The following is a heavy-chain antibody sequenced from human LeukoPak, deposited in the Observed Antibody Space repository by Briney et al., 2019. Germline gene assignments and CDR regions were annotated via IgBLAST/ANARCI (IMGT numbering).Heavy chain of an antibody. D-gene: IGHD6-6*01. Sequence: SETLSLTCTVSGGSISSHYWSWIRQPPGKGLEWIGYIYYSGSTNYNPSLKSRVTISVDTSKNQFSLKPSSVTAADTAVYYCASASIAARRFAFDIWGQGTMVTVSS. CDR3: ASASIAARRFAFDI. CDR2: IYYSGST. CDR1: GGSISSHY. V-gene: IGHV4-59*11. J-gene: IGHJ3*02.